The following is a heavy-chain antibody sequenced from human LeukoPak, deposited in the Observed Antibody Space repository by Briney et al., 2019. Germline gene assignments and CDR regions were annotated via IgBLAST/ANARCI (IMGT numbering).Heavy chain of an antibody. CDR1: GGTFSSYA. CDR3: ARVIAVAQAFDI. Sequence: WASVKVSCKASGGTFSSYAISWVRQAPGQGLEWMGGIIPIFGTANYAQKFQGRVTITADKSTSTAYMELSSLRSEDTAVCYCARVIAVAQAFDIWGQGTMVTVSS. V-gene: IGHV1-69*06. CDR2: IIPIFGTA. D-gene: IGHD6-19*01. J-gene: IGHJ3*02.